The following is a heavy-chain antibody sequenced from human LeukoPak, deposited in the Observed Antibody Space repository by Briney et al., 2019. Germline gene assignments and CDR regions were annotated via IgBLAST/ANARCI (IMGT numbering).Heavy chain of an antibody. V-gene: IGHV3-43D*03. Sequence: GGSLRLSCAASGFTFDDYAMHWVRQAPGKGLEWVSLISWDRGSTYYADSVKGRFTISRDNSKNSLYLQMNSLRAEDTALYYCAKLGPGGVDYWGQGTLVTVSS. J-gene: IGHJ4*02. CDR1: GFTFDDYA. CDR2: ISWDRGST. D-gene: IGHD3-16*01. CDR3: AKLGPGGVDY.